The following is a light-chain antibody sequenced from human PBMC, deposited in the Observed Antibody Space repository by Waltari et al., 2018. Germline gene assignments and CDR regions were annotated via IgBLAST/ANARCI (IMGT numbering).Light chain of an antibody. CDR2: WAS. Sequence: DIVMTQSPDSLAVSLGERATINCKSSQSVLFNFNNTNYLGWYQHKPGRPPKPLIYWASTRESGVPDRFSGSGSGTDFNLTISSLQAEDVAVYYCQQYYSLPWAFGQGTKVEIK. V-gene: IGKV4-1*01. J-gene: IGKJ1*01. CDR3: QQYYSLPWA. CDR1: QSVLFNFNNTNY.